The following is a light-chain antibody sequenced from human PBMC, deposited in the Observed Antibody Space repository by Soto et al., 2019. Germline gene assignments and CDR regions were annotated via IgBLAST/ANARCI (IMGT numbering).Light chain of an antibody. CDR3: AAWDDSVNGYV. CDR2: SND. J-gene: IGLJ1*01. Sequence: QAVVTQPPSASGTPGQTVTMSCSGSSSNIGSNTVNWYQQVPGTAPKLLIYSNDQGPSGVPDRFSGSKSGTSASLAISGLQSEDEADYYCAAWDDSVNGYVFGTGTKPTVL. CDR1: SSNIGSNT. V-gene: IGLV1-44*01.